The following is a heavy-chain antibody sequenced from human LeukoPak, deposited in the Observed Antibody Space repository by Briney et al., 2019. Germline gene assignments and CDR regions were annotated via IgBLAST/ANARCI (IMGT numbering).Heavy chain of an antibody. V-gene: IGHV4-59*01. CDR3: ARGYDSSAYYPFNY. Sequence: SETLSLTCTVSGGSISSYYWSWIRQPPGKGLEWIGYIYYSGSTNYNPSLKSRVTISVDTSKNQFSLKLSSVTAADTAVYYCARGYDSSAYYPFNYWGQGTLVTVSS. D-gene: IGHD3-22*01. J-gene: IGHJ4*02. CDR1: GGSISSYY. CDR2: IYYSGST.